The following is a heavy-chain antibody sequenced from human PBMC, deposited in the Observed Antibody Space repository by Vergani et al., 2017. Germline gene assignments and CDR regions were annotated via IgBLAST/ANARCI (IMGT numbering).Heavy chain of an antibody. CDR3: AVGVVPAAIRGYYYYYMDV. V-gene: IGHV4-34*01. Sequence: QVQLQQWGAGLLKPSETLSLTCAVYGGSFSGYYWSWIRQPPGKGLEWIGEINHSGSTNYNPSLKSRVTISVDTSKNQFSLKLSSVTAADTRVYYCAVGVVPAAIRGYYYYYMDVWGKGTTVTVSS. CDR2: INHSGST. CDR1: GGSFSGYY. D-gene: IGHD2-2*01. J-gene: IGHJ6*03.